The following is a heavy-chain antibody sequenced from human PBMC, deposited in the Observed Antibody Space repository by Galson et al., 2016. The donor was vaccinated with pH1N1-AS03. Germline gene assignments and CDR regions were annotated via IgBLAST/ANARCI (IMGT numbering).Heavy chain of an antibody. CDR1: GASISSSYYY. CDR3: ARQKYCSGGSCFLYYDAFDM. D-gene: IGHD2-15*01. Sequence: SETLSLTCSVSGASISSSYYYWGWIRQPPGKGLEWIGNILYSGSTYYNPSLKGRVSISVDTSRSQFSLKLTSVTAADTAVYFCARQKYCSGGSCFLYYDAFDMWGQGTLVTVSS. V-gene: IGHV4-39*01. CDR2: ILYSGST. J-gene: IGHJ3*02.